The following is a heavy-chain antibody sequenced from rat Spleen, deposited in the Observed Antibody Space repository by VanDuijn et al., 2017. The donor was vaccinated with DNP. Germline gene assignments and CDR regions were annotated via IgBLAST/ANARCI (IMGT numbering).Heavy chain of an antibody. CDR2: IIYDGSST. J-gene: IGHJ2*01. D-gene: IGHD1-4*01. Sequence: EVQLVESGGGPVQPGRSLKLSCVASGFIFRTYYMAWVRQAPKKGLEWVATIIYDGSSTYYRDSVKGRFIISRNNARSTLYLQMDSLRSDDTATYYCAGRPPPTRGPFDYWGQGIMVTVSS. CDR3: AGRPPPTRGPFDY. V-gene: IGHV5-7*01. CDR1: GFIFRTYY.